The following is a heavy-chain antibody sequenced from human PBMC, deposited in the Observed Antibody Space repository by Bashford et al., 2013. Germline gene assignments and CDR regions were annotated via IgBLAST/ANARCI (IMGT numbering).Heavy chain of an antibody. D-gene: IGHD2-15*01. V-gene: IGHV4-59*12. Sequence: SETLSLTCTVSGGSISSYYWSWIRQPPGKGLEWIGYIYYSGSTNYNPSLKSRVTISVDTSKNQFSLKLSSVTAADTAVYYCARDAGYCSGGSCLGYWGQGTLVTVSS. CDR1: GGSISSYY. CDR2: IYYSGST. J-gene: IGHJ4*02. CDR3: ARDAGYCSGGSCLGY.